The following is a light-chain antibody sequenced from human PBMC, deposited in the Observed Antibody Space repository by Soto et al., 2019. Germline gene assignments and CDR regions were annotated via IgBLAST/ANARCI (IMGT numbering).Light chain of an antibody. CDR2: DVS. CDR3: SSYTSRSTLV. CDR1: SSDVGGYDY. Sequence: QSVLTQPASVSGSPGQSITISCTGTSSDVGGYDYVSWYQQFPGKAPKPIIYDVSNRPSGVSARFSGSKSGNTASLTISGLQAEDEADYYCSSYTSRSTLVFGGGTKLTVL. V-gene: IGLV2-14*01. J-gene: IGLJ3*02.